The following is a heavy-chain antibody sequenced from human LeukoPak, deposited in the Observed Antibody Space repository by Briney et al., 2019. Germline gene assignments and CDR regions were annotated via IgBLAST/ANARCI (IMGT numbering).Heavy chain of an antibody. CDR3: ARDHDTVYGVVIIPNSDY. V-gene: IGHV3-7*01. J-gene: IGHJ4*02. CDR1: GFTFSHYS. Sequence: PGGSLRLSCAVSGFTFSHYSMSWVRQAPGKGLEWVANIKQEGSEKNYVASVKGRFTISRDNAKNSLYLQMNSLRADDTAVYYCARDHDTVYGVVIIPNSDYWGQGTLVTVSS. CDR2: IKQEGSEK. D-gene: IGHD3-3*01.